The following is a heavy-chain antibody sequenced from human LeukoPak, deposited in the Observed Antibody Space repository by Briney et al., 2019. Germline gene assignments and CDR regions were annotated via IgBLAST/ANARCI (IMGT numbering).Heavy chain of an antibody. J-gene: IGHJ4*02. V-gene: IGHV1-2*04. D-gene: IGHD3-22*01. CDR3: ARVGDSSGYYTLDY. Sequence: ASVKVSCKASGYTFTGYYMHWVRQAPGQGLEWMGWINPNSGGTNYAQKFQGWVTMTRDTSISTAYMELSGLRSDDTAVYYCARVGDSSGYYTLDYWGQGTLVTVSS. CDR2: INPNSGGT. CDR1: GYTFTGYY.